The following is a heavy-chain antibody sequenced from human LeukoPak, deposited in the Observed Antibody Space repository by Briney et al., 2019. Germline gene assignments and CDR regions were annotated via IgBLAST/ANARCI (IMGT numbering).Heavy chain of an antibody. V-gene: IGHV4-59*01. Sequence: SETLSLTCTVSGGSIYSYYWTWIRQPPGKGLEWIGYISYSGSTNYKSSLKSRVTISVDTSKNQFSLKLSSVTAADTAVYYCARTTEGGYSYGYFYYYYMDVWGKGTTVTISS. J-gene: IGHJ6*03. D-gene: IGHD5-18*01. CDR2: ISYSGST. CDR3: ARTTEGGYSYGYFYYYYMDV. CDR1: GGSIYSYY.